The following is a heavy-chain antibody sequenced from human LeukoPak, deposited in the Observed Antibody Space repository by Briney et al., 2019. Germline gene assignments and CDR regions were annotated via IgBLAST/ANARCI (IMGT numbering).Heavy chain of an antibody. CDR1: GGSISSGDYY. CDR3: ARDRVTPYSSSFFDI. V-gene: IGHV4-61*08. Sequence: PSETPSLTCTVSGGSISSGDYYWSWIRQPPGKGLEWIGYIYYSGSTNYNPSLKSRVTISVDTSKNQFSLKLSSVTAADTAVYYCARDRVTPYSSSFFDIWGQGTMVTVSS. D-gene: IGHD6-13*01. CDR2: IYYSGST. J-gene: IGHJ3*02.